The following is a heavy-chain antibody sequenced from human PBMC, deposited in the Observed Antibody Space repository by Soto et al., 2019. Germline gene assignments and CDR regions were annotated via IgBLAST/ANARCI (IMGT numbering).Heavy chain of an antibody. V-gene: IGHV3-30-3*01. D-gene: IGHD6-6*01. J-gene: IGHJ4*02. CDR1: GFTFSSYS. CDR3: ARGWTGSSSDYFDY. CDR2: ISYDGSNK. Sequence: LRLSCAASGFTFSSYSMRWVRHARGKGLEFVAVISYDGSNKYYADSVKGRFTISRDNSKNTLYLQMNSLRAEDTAVYYCARGWTGSSSDYFDYWGQGTLVTVSS.